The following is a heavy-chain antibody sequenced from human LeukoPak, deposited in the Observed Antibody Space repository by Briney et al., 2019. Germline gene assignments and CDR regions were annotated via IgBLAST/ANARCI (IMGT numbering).Heavy chain of an antibody. V-gene: IGHV4-30-4*01. CDR2: IYYSGST. D-gene: IGHD3-22*01. J-gene: IGHJ4*02. Sequence: SETLSLTCTVSGGSISSGDNYWSWIRQPPGKGLEWIGYIYYSGSTYYNPSLKSRVTISSDTSKNQFSLKLSSVTAADTAVYYCARVPFYDSSGVFWGQGTLVTASS. CDR1: GGSISSGDNY. CDR3: ARVPFYDSSGVF.